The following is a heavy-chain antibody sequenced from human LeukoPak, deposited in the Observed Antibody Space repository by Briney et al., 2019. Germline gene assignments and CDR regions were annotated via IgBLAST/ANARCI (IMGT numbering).Heavy chain of an antibody. V-gene: IGHV1-46*01. CDR2: IKPSDGWT. Sequence: ASVKVSCKASGYTFTNYHMHWVRQAPGQGLEWMGMIKPSDGWTAYAQKSQGRVNMTRDTSTSTAYMELSGLRSEDTAVYSCARDNAGWSFDFWGQGTLVTVSS. J-gene: IGHJ4*02. D-gene: IGHD6-19*01. CDR3: ARDNAGWSFDF. CDR1: GYTFTNYH.